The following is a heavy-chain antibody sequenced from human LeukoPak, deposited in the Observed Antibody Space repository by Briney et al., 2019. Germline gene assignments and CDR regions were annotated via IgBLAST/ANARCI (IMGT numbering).Heavy chain of an antibody. V-gene: IGHV3-74*01. CDR1: GFTFSSYW. Sequence: PGGSLRLSCAASGFTFSSYWMHWVRQAPGKGLVWVSRINSDGSSTNYADSVKGRFTISRDNAKNTLYLQMNSLRAEDTAVYYCARDHDFWSGLVDYWGQGTLVTVSS. J-gene: IGHJ4*02. D-gene: IGHD3-3*01. CDR3: ARDHDFWSGLVDY. CDR2: INSDGSST.